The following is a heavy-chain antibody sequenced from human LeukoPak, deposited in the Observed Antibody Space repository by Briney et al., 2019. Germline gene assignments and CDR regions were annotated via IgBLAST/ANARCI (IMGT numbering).Heavy chain of an antibody. CDR3: ARGLIRAFDY. CDR1: GGSFSGYY. V-gene: IGHV4-34*01. Sequence: KPSETLSLTCAVYGGSFSGYYRSWIRQPLGKGLEWIGEINHSGSTNYNPSLKSRVTISVDTSKNQFSLKLSSVTAADTAVYYCARGLIRAFDYWGQGTLVTVSS. CDR2: INHSGST. J-gene: IGHJ4*02. D-gene: IGHD2-21*01.